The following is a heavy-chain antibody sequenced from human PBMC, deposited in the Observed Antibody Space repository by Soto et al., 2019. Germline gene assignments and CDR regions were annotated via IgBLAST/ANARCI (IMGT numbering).Heavy chain of an antibody. J-gene: IGHJ4*02. CDR3: ARVREGDYFDY. Sequence: SETLSLTCAVYGGSFSGYYWSWIRQPPGKGLEWIGEINHSGSTNYNPSLKSRVTISVDTSKNQFSLKLSSVTAADTAVYYCARVREGDYFDYWGQGTLVTVSS. CDR2: INHSGST. CDR1: GGSFSGYY. V-gene: IGHV4-34*01.